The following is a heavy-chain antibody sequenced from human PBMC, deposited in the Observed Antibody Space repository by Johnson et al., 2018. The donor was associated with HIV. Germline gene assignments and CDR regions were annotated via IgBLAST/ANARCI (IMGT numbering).Heavy chain of an antibody. CDR2: ISYDGSNK. Sequence: QEQLVESGGGLVQPGGSLRLSCGASGFSVSNTYMNWVRQAPGKGLEWGAVISYDGSNKYYADSVQGRFTISRDNSKNTLYLQMNSLRAEDTAVYYCARGVLAFDIWGQGTVVTVSS. CDR3: ARGVLAFDI. D-gene: IGHD5/OR15-5a*01. J-gene: IGHJ3*02. CDR1: GFSVSNTY. V-gene: IGHV3-30*03.